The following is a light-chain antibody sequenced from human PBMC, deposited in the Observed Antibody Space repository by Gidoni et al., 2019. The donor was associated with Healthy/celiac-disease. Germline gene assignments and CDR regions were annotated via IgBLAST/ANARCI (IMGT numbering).Light chain of an antibody. CDR3: QQYGSSPLT. CDR1: QSVRSSY. Sequence: EIVLTQSPGTLSLSPGERATLSCRASQSVRSSYLAWYQQKPGQAPRLLIYGASRRATGIPDRFSGSGSGTDFTLTISRLEPEDFAVYYCQQYGSSPLTFGGXTKVEIK. J-gene: IGKJ4*01. CDR2: GAS. V-gene: IGKV3-20*01.